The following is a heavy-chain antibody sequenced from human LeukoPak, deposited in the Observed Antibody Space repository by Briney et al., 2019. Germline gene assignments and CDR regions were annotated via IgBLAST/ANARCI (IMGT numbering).Heavy chain of an antibody. Sequence: SEPLSLTCTVSGGSVSSGSYYWSWIRQPPGKGLEWIGQIYYSGSTNYNPSLKSRVTISVDTSKNQFSLKLSSVTAADTAVYYCARGPAYYCSGGSCPSGFYYYYGMDVWGKGTTVTVSS. J-gene: IGHJ6*04. V-gene: IGHV4-61*01. CDR2: IYYSGST. CDR3: ARGPAYYCSGGSCPSGFYYYYGMDV. D-gene: IGHD2-15*01. CDR1: GGSVSSGSYY.